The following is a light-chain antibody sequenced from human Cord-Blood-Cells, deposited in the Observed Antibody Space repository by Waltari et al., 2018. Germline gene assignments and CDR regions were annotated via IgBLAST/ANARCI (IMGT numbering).Light chain of an antibody. CDR3: QQRSNWPPYT. CDR2: DAS. Sequence: EIVLTQSPATLSLSPGERATLSCRASQSVSSYLAWYQQKPGHAPRLLIYDASNRATGIPARFSGSVSGTDFTLTISSLEPEDFAVYYCQQRSNWPPYTFGQGTKLEIK. V-gene: IGKV3-11*01. J-gene: IGKJ2*01. CDR1: QSVSSY.